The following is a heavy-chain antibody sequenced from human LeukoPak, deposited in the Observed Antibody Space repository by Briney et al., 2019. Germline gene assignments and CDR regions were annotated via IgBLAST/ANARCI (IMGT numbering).Heavy chain of an antibody. CDR1: GGSFSGYY. D-gene: IGHD4-11*01. Sequence: PSETLSLTCAVYGGSFSGYYWSWIRQPPGKGLEWIGEINHSGSTSYNPSLKSRVTISVDTSKNQFSLKLSSVTAADTAVYYCARGRSYSNYRIGGFDPWGQGTLVTVSS. CDR2: INHSGST. J-gene: IGHJ5*02. CDR3: ARGRSYSNYRIGGFDP. V-gene: IGHV4-34*01.